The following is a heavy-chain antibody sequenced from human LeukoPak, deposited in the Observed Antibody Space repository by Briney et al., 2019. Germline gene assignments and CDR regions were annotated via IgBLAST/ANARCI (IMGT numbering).Heavy chain of an antibody. Sequence: GGSLRLSCAASGFTFSSYSMNWVRQAPGKGLEWVSAISGSGGSTYYADSVKGRFTISRDNSKNTLYLQMNSLRAEDTAVYYCAKGIVVVPAHALDYWGQGTLVTVSS. J-gene: IGHJ4*02. CDR3: AKGIVVVPAHALDY. V-gene: IGHV3-23*01. CDR2: ISGSGGST. CDR1: GFTFSSYS. D-gene: IGHD2-2*01.